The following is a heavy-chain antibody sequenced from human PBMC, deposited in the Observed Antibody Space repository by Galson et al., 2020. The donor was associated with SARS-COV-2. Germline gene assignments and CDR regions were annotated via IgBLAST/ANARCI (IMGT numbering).Heavy chain of an antibody. D-gene: IGHD4-17*01. CDR3: ARGPHSDYGPRYFYYGLDV. Sequence: GESLKISCAASGFTFSSYGMHWVRQAPGKGLEWVAVISYDGSNKYYADSVKGRFTISRDNSKNTLYLQMSSLSGDDTALYYCARGPHSDYGPRYFYYGLDVWGQGTTVTVSS. J-gene: IGHJ6*02. V-gene: IGHV3-30*03. CDR2: ISYDGSNK. CDR1: GFTFSSYG.